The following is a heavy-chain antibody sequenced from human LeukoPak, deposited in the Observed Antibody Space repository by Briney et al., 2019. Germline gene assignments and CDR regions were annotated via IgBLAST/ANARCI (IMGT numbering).Heavy chain of an antibody. CDR2: IGSDGNYK. D-gene: IGHD1-26*01. CDR1: GFTFSRAW. CDR3: AKDRGGGSYYDY. J-gene: IGHJ4*02. V-gene: IGHV3-30*02. Sequence: GGSLRLSCAASGFTFSRAWMSWVRQAPGKGLEWVAFIGSDGNYKSYGDSVKGRFTSYRDNSKNTLYLQMVSLRSEDTAMYYCAKDRGGGSYYDYWGQGTLVSVSS.